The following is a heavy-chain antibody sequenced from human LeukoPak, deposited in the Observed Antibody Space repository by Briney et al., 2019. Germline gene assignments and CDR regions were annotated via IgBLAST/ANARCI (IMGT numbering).Heavy chain of an antibody. CDR2: IKSKTDGGTA. Sequence: GGSLRLSCAASGFTFSNAWMSWVRQAPGKGLEWVGRIKSKTDGGTADYAAPVKGRFTISRDDSKNTLYLQTNSLKTEDTAVYYCTTEYYSGYDLGGYWGQGTLVTVSS. J-gene: IGHJ4*02. CDR3: TTEYYSGYDLGGY. CDR1: GFTFSNAW. V-gene: IGHV3-15*01. D-gene: IGHD5-12*01.